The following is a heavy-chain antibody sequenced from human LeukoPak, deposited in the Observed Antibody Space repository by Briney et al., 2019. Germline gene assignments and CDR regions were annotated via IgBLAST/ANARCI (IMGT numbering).Heavy chain of an antibody. J-gene: IGHJ6*03. V-gene: IGHV3-20*04. CDR1: GFTFDDYG. CDR2: INWNGGSI. CDR3: ARESLVDYNFYYMDV. Sequence: PGGSLRLSCAASGFTFDDYGMSWVRQAPGKGLEWVSSINWNGGSIGYADSVKGRFTISRDNAKNSLYLQMNSLRVEDTALYYCARESLVDYNFYYMDVWGKGTTVTVSS. D-gene: IGHD1-26*01.